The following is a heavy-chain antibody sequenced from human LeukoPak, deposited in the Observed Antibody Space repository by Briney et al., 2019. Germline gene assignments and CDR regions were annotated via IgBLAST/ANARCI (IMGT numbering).Heavy chain of an antibody. V-gene: IGHV3-53*01. CDR1: GFTVSSNY. D-gene: IGHD6-13*01. J-gene: IGHJ4*02. CDR3: ARESSVCSKNGNSWYYFDY. Sequence: GGSLRLSCAASGFTVSSNYMSWVRQAPGKGLEWVSVIYSGGSTYYADSVKGRFTISRDNSKNTLYLQMNSLRAEDTAVYYCARESSVCSKNGNSWYYFDYWGQETLVTVSS. CDR2: IYSGGST.